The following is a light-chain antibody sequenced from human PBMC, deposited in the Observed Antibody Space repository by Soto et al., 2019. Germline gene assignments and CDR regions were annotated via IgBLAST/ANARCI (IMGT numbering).Light chain of an antibody. J-gene: IGLJ1*01. Sequence: QSVLTQPASVSGSPGQSITISCTGTRSDVGAYNYVSWYQQHPGKAPKVIIYEVSYRPAGVSSRFSGSKSGNTAYLTISGLQTEDEADYYCTSFTSSITYVFGTGTKSPS. CDR3: TSFTSSITYV. CDR2: EVS. CDR1: RSDVGAYNY. V-gene: IGLV2-14*03.